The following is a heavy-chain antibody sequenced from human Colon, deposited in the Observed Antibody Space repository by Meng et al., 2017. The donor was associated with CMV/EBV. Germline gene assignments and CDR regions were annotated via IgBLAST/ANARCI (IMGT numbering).Heavy chain of an antibody. CDR3: ARGKNYYDSSGYRKGLDY. J-gene: IGHJ4*02. D-gene: IGHD3-22*01. Sequence: QVQLVQSGGEVKKPGASVKVSCKASGYTFTDNYMHWVRQAPGQGLEWMGWINPNSGGTNYAQKFQGRVTMTRDTSISTAYMELSRLRSDDTAVYYCARGKNYYDSSGYRKGLDYWGQGTLVTVSS. CDR2: INPNSGGT. CDR1: GYTFTDNY. V-gene: IGHV1-2*02.